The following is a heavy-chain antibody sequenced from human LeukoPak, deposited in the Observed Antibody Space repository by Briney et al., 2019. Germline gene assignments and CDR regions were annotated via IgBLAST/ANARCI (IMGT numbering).Heavy chain of an antibody. CDR3: AKDHSRYSGYGTFDY. V-gene: IGHV3-30*18. Sequence: PGGSLRLSCVASRFTFSSYGMHWVSQARGKGLEWVAVISYDGSNEYYADSVKGRFTISRDNSKNTLYLQMNSLRAEDTAVYYCAKDHSRYSGYGTFDYWGQGSLVTVSS. D-gene: IGHD5-12*01. J-gene: IGHJ4*02. CDR2: ISYDGSNE. CDR1: RFTFSSYG.